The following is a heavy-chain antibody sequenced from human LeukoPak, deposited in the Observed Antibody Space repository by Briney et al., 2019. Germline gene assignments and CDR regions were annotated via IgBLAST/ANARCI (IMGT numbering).Heavy chain of an antibody. CDR2: MNPNSGNT. Sequence: ASVKVSCKASGCTFTSYDINWVRQATGQGLEWMGWMNPNSGNTGYAQKFQGRVTMTRNTSISTAYMELSSLRSEDTAVYYCARGWGFEDVVVVPAAPYYYGMDVWGQGTTVTVSS. CDR3: ARGWGFEDVVVVPAAPYYYGMDV. V-gene: IGHV1-8*01. D-gene: IGHD2-2*01. CDR1: GCTFTSYD. J-gene: IGHJ6*02.